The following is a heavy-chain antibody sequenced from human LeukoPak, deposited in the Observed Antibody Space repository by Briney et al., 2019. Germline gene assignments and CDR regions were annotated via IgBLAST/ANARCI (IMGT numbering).Heavy chain of an antibody. D-gene: IGHD3-3*01. J-gene: IGHJ6*02. Sequence: ASVKVSCKASGYTFTSYYIHWVRQAPGQGLEWMGIIDPSGYTTIYAQKFQGRVTMTRDTSTSTVYMELSSLRAEDTAVYYCARVWGEHNFWSGYLSSRGDYGMDVWGQGTTVTVSS. CDR3: ARVWGEHNFWSGYLSSRGDYGMDV. CDR1: GYTFTSYY. CDR2: IDPSGYTT. V-gene: IGHV1-46*01.